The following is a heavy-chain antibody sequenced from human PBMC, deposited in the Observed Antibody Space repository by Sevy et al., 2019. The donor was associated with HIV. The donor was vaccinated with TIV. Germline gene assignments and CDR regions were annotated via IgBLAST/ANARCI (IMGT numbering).Heavy chain of an antibody. V-gene: IGHV3-30*18. CDR3: ANQHDYSNYCPAF. J-gene: IGHJ4*02. D-gene: IGHD4-4*01. Sequence: GGSLRLSCAVSGFTFSDYGFHWVRQAPGKGLEWLAVISFDGSSQDYTDSVKGRFTITRADSKSMLFLQMHSLTAEDTAVFYCANQHDYSNYCPAFWGQGTLVTVSS. CDR1: GFTFSDYG. CDR2: ISFDGSSQ.